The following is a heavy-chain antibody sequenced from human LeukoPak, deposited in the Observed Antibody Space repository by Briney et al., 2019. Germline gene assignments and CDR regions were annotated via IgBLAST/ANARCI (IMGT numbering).Heavy chain of an antibody. Sequence: PGGSLRLSCAASGFTFSGHWMSWVRQAPGKGLEWVANINQGGSDKYYGDSVKGRFTISREKANNLLYLQMNSLRGEDTAVYYCTRDRSRAEDDWGQGTLVTVSS. CDR1: GFTFSGHW. CDR3: TRDRSRAEDD. D-gene: IGHD1-14*01. V-gene: IGHV3-7*01. CDR2: INQGGSDK. J-gene: IGHJ4*02.